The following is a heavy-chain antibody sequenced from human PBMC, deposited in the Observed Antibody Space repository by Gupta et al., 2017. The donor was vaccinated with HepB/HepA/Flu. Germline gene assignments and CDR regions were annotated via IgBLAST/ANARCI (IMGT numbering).Heavy chain of an antibody. Sequence: EVQLLESGGGLVQPGGSLRLSCAVSGFSIGGTAMSWVRQAPGKGLEWVSGIGTDMRPHYADSVGGRFTVSRDNSKNMVFLQMNSLRAEDTGVYYCAKDLHFWSAMDVWGKGTTVTVSS. J-gene: IGHJ6*03. D-gene: IGHD3-3*02. CDR1: GFSIGGTA. CDR3: AKDLHFWSAMDV. CDR2: IGTDMRP. V-gene: IGHV3-23*01.